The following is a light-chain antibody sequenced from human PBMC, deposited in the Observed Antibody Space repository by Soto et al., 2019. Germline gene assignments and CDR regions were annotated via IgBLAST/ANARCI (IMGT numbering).Light chain of an antibody. V-gene: IGLV6-57*01. J-gene: IGLJ3*02. CDR3: QSYDATNQV. Sequence: NFMLTQPHSVSESPGKTVIISCTRSSGSIASNYVQWYQQRPGSSPTTVIYEDNQRPSGVPDRFSCSIDSSSNSASLTISGLETEDEADYCCQSYDATNQVFGGGTKLTVL. CDR1: SGSIASNY. CDR2: EDN.